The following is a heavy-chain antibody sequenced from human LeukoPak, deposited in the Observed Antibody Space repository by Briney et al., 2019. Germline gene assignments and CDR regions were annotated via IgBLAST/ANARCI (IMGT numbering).Heavy chain of an antibody. CDR3: ARSEINDYNRY. CDR1: GGSISSGSYY. Sequence: PSETLSLTCTVSGGSISSGSYYWSWIRQPAGKGLEWIGRISTSGTTNYDPSLKSRVTISVDTSKNHFSLKLSSVTAADTAVYYCARSEINDYNRYWGQGITVIVSS. V-gene: IGHV4-61*02. D-gene: IGHD3-10*01. J-gene: IGHJ4*02. CDR2: ISTSGTT.